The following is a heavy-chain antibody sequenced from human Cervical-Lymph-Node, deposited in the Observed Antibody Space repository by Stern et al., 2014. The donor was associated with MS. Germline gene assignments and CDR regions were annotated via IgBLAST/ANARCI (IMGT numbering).Heavy chain of an antibody. J-gene: IGHJ4*02. Sequence: QVQLVQSGAEVKKPGASMRISCKASGYTFTNYYVHWVRQAPGQRLEWMGIINPTAGRTSYAQRVQGRVTMTRDTSTNTAYMELSSLGPEDTAVYFCARAQDYSNVVANYWGQGTLVTVSS. CDR1: GYTFTNYY. V-gene: IGHV1-46*03. CDR3: ARAQDYSNVVANY. CDR2: INPTAGRT. D-gene: IGHD2-8*01.